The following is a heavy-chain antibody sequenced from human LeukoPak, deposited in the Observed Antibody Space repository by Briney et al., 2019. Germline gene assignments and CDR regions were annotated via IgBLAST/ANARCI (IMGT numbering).Heavy chain of an antibody. J-gene: IGHJ4*02. CDR2: ISSSGSTI. CDR3: ARDLLGSSWTMGY. D-gene: IGHD6-13*01. Sequence: PGGSLRLSCAASGFTFSDYYMSWIRQAPGRGLEWVSYISSSGSTIYYADSVKGRFTISRDNAKNSLYLQMDSLRAEDTAVYYCARDLLGSSWTMGYWGQGTLVTVSS. V-gene: IGHV3-11*01. CDR1: GFTFSDYY.